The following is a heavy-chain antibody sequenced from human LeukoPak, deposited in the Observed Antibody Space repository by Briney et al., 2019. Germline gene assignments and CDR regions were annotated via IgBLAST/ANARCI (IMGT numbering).Heavy chain of an antibody. CDR3: ARSNNGGWGYCDY. D-gene: IGHD3-16*01. V-gene: IGHV3-20*04. CDR2: INWNGGST. J-gene: IGHJ4*02. CDR1: GFTFDDYG. Sequence: GGSLRLSCAASGFTFDDYGMSWVRQAPGKGLEWVSGINWNGGSTGYADSVKGRFTISRDNSKNTLYVQMSSLRAEDTAVYYCARSNNGGWGYCDYWGQGSLVTVSS.